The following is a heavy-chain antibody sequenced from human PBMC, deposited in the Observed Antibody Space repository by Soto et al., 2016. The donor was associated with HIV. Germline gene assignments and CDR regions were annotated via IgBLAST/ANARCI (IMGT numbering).Heavy chain of an antibody. CDR3: AKDEGLYNGYGELHY. CDR2: ISGSGGST. V-gene: IGHV3-23*01. CDR1: GFTFSSYA. D-gene: IGHD5-12*01. Sequence: EVQLLESGGGLVQSGGSLRLSCAASGFTFSSYAMGWVRQAPGKGLEWVSSISGSGGSTYYADSVKGRFTISRDNSKNTLYLQMISLRAGDTAVYYCAKDEGLYNGYGELHYWGQGTLVTVSS. J-gene: IGHJ4*02.